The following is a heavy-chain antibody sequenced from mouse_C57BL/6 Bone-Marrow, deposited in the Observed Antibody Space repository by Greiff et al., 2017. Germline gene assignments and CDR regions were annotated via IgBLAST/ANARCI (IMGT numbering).Heavy chain of an antibody. CDR3: TLIYYYGSSYAMDY. V-gene: IGHV14-1*01. CDR1: GFNIKDYY. CDR2: IDPEDGDT. D-gene: IGHD1-1*01. J-gene: IGHJ4*01. Sequence: VQLKQSGAELVRPGASVKLSCTASGFNIKDYYMHWVKQRPEQGLEWIGRIDPEDGDTEYAPKFQGKATMTADTSSNTAYLQLSSLTSEDTAVYYCTLIYYYGSSYAMDYWGQGTSVTVSS.